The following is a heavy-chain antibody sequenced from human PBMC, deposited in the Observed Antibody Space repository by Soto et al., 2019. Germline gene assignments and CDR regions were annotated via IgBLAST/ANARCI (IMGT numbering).Heavy chain of an antibody. Sequence: PGGSLRLSCAASGFTFSSYGMHWVRQAPGKGLEWVAVIWYDGSNKYYADSVKGRFTISRDNSKNTLYLQMNSLRAEDTAVYYCASDLVRSSSWYDSPTYGMDVWGQGTTVTVYS. J-gene: IGHJ6*02. CDR3: ASDLVRSSSWYDSPTYGMDV. CDR2: IWYDGSNK. D-gene: IGHD6-13*01. V-gene: IGHV3-33*01. CDR1: GFTFSSYG.